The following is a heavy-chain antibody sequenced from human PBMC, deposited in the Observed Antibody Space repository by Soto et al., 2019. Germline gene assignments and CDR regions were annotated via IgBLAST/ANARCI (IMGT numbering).Heavy chain of an antibody. CDR2: IYYSGST. D-gene: IGHD3-3*01. J-gene: IGHJ6*02. Sequence: ETLSLTCTVSGGSVSSGSYYWSWIRQPPGKGLEWIGYIYYSGSTNYNPSLKSRVTISVDTSKNQFSLKLSSVTAADTAVYYCARDHRITIFGVAHHYYYGMDVWGQGTTVTVSS. V-gene: IGHV4-61*01. CDR3: ARDHRITIFGVAHHYYYGMDV. CDR1: GGSVSSGSYY.